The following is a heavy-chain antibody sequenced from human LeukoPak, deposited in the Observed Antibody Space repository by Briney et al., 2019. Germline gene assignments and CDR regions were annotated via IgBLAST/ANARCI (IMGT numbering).Heavy chain of an antibody. J-gene: IGHJ3*02. CDR2: IIPIFGTA. D-gene: IGHD6-13*01. V-gene: IGHV1-69*13. CDR3: ARVGYSSSWSAFDI. CDR1: GYTFTSYY. Sequence: SVKVSCKASGYTFTSYYMHWVRQAPGQGLEWMGGIIPIFGTANYAQKFQGRVTITADESTSTAYMELSSLRSEDTAVYYCARVGYSSSWSAFDIWGQGTMVTVSS.